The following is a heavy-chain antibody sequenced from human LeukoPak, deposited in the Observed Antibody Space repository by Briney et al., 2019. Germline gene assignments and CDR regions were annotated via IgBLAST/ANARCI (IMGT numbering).Heavy chain of an antibody. CDR3: ANVASNWYSDY. CDR1: GYFISTGYF. V-gene: IGHV4-38-2*02. CDR2: VFHTGST. J-gene: IGHJ4*02. Sequence: KPSETLSLTCTVSGYFISTGYFWGWIRQPPGKGLEWIGSVFHTGSTYYNPSLKSRVTISVDTSKNQFSLKLSSVTAADTAVYYCANVASNWYSDYWGQGTPVSVSS. D-gene: IGHD6-13*01.